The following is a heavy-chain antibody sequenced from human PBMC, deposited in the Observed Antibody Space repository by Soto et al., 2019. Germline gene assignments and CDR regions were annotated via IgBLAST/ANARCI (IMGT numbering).Heavy chain of an antibody. J-gene: IGHJ1*01. D-gene: IGHD3-16*01. Sequence: QVQLVESGGGVVQPGTSLRVSCVASGFTFRSYVIHWVRQALGKGLEWVALTSYDGTNKYYGDSVRGRFTISRDNSRNTVDLQMDSLRVEDTAVYYCARWGTTGGLDVWGQGTLVSVSS. CDR3: ARWGTTGGLDV. CDR1: GFTFRSYV. CDR2: TSYDGTNK. V-gene: IGHV3-30*19.